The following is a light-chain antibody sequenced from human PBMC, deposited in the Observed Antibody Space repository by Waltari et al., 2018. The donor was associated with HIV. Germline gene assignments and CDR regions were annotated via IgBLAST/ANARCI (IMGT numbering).Light chain of an antibody. V-gene: IGLV7-46*01. CDR3: LLSFAGARPVV. J-gene: IGLJ2*01. CDR1: TGPVTRGQH. Sequence: AVVTQEPSLTVSPGGPVHLPYGSSTGPVTRGQHPYWFQKKSGQAPRTLIYDTFNKHPWTPALFSGSLLGGKAALTLSGAQPEDEAEYFCLLSFAGARPVVFGGGTNLTVL. CDR2: DTF.